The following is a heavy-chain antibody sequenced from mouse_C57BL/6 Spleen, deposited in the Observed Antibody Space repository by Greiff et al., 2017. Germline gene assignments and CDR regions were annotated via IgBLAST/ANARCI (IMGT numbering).Heavy chain of an antibody. CDR3: ARPNYYGSSSWFAY. V-gene: IGHV1-47*01. CDR2: FHPYNDDT. D-gene: IGHD1-1*01. J-gene: IGHJ3*01. Sequence: VQLKKVGEGRVKPVASVKMSCKASGYTFTTYPIEWMKQNHGKSLEWIGNFHPYNDDTKYNEKFKGKATLTVEKSSSTVYLELSRLTSDDSAVYYCARPNYYGSSSWFAYWGQGTLVTVSA. CDR1: GYTFTTYP.